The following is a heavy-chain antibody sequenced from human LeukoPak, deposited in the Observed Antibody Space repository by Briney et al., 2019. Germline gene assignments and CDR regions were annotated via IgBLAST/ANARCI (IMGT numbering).Heavy chain of an antibody. CDR2: ISGSGGST. V-gene: IGHV3-23*01. D-gene: IGHD4-17*01. J-gene: IGHJ4*02. CDR3: AKDPDYGDYIDY. CDR1: GFTFSSYA. Sequence: GGSLRLSCAASGFTFSSYAMSWVRQAPGKGLKWVSAISGSGGSTYYADSVKGRFTISRDNSKNTLYLQMNSLRAEDTAVYYCAKDPDYGDYIDYWGQGTLVTVSS.